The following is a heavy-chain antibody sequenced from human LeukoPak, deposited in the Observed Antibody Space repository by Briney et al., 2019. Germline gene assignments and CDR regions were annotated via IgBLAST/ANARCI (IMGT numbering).Heavy chain of an antibody. CDR3: TRFPVLWFGEFLYFDY. D-gene: IGHD3-10*01. Sequence: GGSLRLSCTASGFTFGDYAMSWVRQAPRKGLEWVGFIRSKAYGGTTEYAASVKGRFTISRDDSKSIAYLQMNSLKTEDTAVYYCTRFPVLWFGEFLYFDYWGQGTLVTVSS. V-gene: IGHV3-49*04. CDR2: IRSKAYGGTT. J-gene: IGHJ4*02. CDR1: GFTFGDYA.